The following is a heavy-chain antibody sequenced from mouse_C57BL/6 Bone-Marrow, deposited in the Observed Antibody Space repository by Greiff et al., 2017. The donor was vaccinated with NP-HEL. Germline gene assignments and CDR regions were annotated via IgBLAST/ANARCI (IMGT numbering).Heavy chain of an antibody. CDR1: GYTFTSYT. Sequence: VQLQQSGAELARPGASVKMSCKASGYTFTSYTMHWVKQRPGQGLEWIGYINPSRGYTKYNQKFKDKATLTADKSSSTAYMQLSSLTSEDSAVYYCAVTAWFAYWGQGTLVTVSA. V-gene: IGHV1-4*01. CDR3: AVTAWFAY. CDR2: INPSRGYT. J-gene: IGHJ3*01. D-gene: IGHD2-1*01.